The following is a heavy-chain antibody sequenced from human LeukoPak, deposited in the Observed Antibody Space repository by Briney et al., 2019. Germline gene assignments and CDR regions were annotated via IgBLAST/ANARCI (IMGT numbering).Heavy chain of an antibody. CDR3: TTYDGYGDYFDY. V-gene: IGHV3-15*01. CDR2: IKSKTDGGTT. Sequence: GGSLRLSCAASGFTFSNAWMSWVRQAPGKGLEWVGRIKSKTDGGTTDYAAPVKGRFTISRDDSKSTLYLQMNNLKTEDTAVYYCTTYDGYGDYFDYWGLGTLVTVSS. J-gene: IGHJ4*02. CDR1: GFTFSNAW. D-gene: IGHD5-24*01.